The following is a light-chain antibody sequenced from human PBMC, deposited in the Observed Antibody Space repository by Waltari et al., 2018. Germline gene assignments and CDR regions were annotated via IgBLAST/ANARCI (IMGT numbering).Light chain of an antibody. CDR3: QQTDSFPLT. CDR2: AAS. Sequence: DIQMTQSPSSVSASIEDRVTISCRASQDVSTWVAWYQQKPGKAPNLLISAASSLQSGVPSRFSGSGSGTDFTLTISGLQPEDFTIYFCQQTDSFPLTFGGGTKVELK. J-gene: IGKJ4*01. V-gene: IGKV1-12*01. CDR1: QDVSTW.